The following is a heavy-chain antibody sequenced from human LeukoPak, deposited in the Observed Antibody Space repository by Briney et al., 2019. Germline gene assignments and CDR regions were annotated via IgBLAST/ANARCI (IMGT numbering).Heavy chain of an antibody. CDR3: ARALLWFGELDY. Sequence: ASVKVSCKASGYTFTSYDINWVRQATGQGLEWMGWMNPNSGNTGYAQKFQGRVTMTRNTSISTAYMELSSLRSEDTAVYYCARALLWFGELDYWGQGTLVTVSS. CDR1: GYTFTSYD. CDR2: MNPNSGNT. J-gene: IGHJ4*02. D-gene: IGHD3-10*01. V-gene: IGHV1-8*01.